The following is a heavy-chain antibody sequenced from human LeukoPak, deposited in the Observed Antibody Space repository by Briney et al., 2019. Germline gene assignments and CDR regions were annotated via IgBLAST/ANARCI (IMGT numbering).Heavy chain of an antibody. CDR1: GFTFSSYG. J-gene: IGHJ4*02. CDR3: AKDPRDFGY. CDR2: IRYDGNNK. Sequence: GGSLRLSCAASGFTFSSYGMHWVRQAPGKGLGWVAFIRYDGNNKYYADSVKGRFTISRDNSKNTLYLQMNSLRAEDTAVYYCAKDPRDFGYWGQGTLVTVSS. V-gene: IGHV3-30*02.